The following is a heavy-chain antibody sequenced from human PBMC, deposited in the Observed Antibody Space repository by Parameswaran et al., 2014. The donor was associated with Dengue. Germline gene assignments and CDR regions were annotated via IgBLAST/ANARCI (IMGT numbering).Heavy chain of an antibody. V-gene: IGHV2-5*08. CDR3: AHRRGASDFWSAYYVPPHPGWFDP. J-gene: IGHJ5*02. D-gene: IGHD3-3*01. Sequence: RWIRQPPGKALEWLALIYWDDDKRYSPSLKNRLTITKDTSKNQVVLTMTNMDPVDTATYYCAHRRGASDFWSAYYVPPHPGWFDPWGQGTLVTVSS. CDR2: IYWDDDK.